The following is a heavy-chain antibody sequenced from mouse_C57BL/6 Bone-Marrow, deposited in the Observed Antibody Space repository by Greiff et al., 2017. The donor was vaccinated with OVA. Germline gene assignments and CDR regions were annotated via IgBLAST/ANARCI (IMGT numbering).Heavy chain of an antibody. CDR1: GFTFSDAW. D-gene: IGHD2-3*01. Sequence: EVMLVESGGGLVQPGGSMKLSCAASGFTFSDAWMDWVRQSPEKGLEWVAEIRNKANNHATYYAESVKGRFTISRDDSKSSVYLQMNSLRAEDTGIYYCTGGYYKKGAMDYWGQGTSVTVSS. CDR2: IRNKANNHAT. J-gene: IGHJ4*01. V-gene: IGHV6-6*01. CDR3: TGGYYKKGAMDY.